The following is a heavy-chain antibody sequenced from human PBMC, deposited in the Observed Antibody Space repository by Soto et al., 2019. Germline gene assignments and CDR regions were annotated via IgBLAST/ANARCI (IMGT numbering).Heavy chain of an antibody. Sequence: EVQLVESGGGLVQPGGSLRLSCAASGFTFSSYWMSWVRQAPGKGLEWVANIKQDGSEKYYVDSVKGRITISRDNAKNSLYLQMNSLRAEDTAVYYCARDELAAAGTRIDYWGQGTLVTVSS. J-gene: IGHJ4*02. D-gene: IGHD6-13*01. CDR3: ARDELAAAGTRIDY. CDR1: GFTFSSYW. V-gene: IGHV3-7*03. CDR2: IKQDGSEK.